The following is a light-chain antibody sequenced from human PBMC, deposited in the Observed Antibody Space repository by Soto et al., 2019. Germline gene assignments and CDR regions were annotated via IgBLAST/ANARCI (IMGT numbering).Light chain of an antibody. CDR3: QQYNSYSWT. CDR2: DAS. J-gene: IGKJ1*01. V-gene: IGKV1-5*01. CDR1: QTISTW. Sequence: DIQMTQSPSILSASVGDRVAITCRASQTISTWLAWYQLKPGKAPNLLIFDASSLESGVPSRFGGSGSGTEFTLTISSLQPDDFATYYCQQYNSYSWTFGQGTKVEVK.